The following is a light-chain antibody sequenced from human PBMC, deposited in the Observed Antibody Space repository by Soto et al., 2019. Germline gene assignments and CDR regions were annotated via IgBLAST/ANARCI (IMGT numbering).Light chain of an antibody. CDR2: DVS. CDR1: SSDVGGYNY. Sequence: QSVLTQPRSVSESPGQSVTISCTGTSSDVGGYNYVSWYQQYPGKAPKLIIYDVSKRPSGVPDRFSGSKSGNTASLTISGLQAEDEADYYCCSYAGTYTLWVFGGGTKVTVL. V-gene: IGLV2-11*01. J-gene: IGLJ3*02. CDR3: CSYAGTYTLWV.